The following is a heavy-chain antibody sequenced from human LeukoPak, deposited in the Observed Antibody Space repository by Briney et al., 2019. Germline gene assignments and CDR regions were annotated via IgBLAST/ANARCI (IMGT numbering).Heavy chain of an antibody. Sequence: PGVSLRLSCAASGFTFSSYGMSWVREAPGPGLESGSVFSGSGGRTYYADSVNDRFTISRDNSEQTPYLPINSQRVEDTGVYYCAKIRYDYYYDSSNYPDARNIWGQGTMVTVSS. CDR1: GFTFSSYG. CDR3: AKIRYDYYYDSSNYPDARNI. J-gene: IGHJ3*02. V-gene: IGHV3-23*01. CDR2: FSGSGGRT. D-gene: IGHD3-22*01.